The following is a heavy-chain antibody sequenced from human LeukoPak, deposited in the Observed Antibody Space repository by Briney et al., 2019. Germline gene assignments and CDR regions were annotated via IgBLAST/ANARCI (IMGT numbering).Heavy chain of an antibody. CDR3: ARDYKYAFDN. V-gene: IGHV3-48*01. CDR2: IGIDSGNT. CDR1: GFTFSDYS. J-gene: IGHJ4*02. Sequence: GGSLRLSCAASGFTFSDYSMNWVRQAPGKGLEWISYIGIDSGNTNYADSVKGRFTISGDKAKNSLYLQMNSLRVEDTAVYYCARDYKYAFDNWGQGTLVSLHS. D-gene: IGHD5-24*01.